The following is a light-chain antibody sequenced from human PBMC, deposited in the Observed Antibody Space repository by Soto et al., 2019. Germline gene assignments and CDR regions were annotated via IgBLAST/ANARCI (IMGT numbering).Light chain of an antibody. V-gene: IGKV3-15*01. Sequence: EIVMTQSPATLSVSPGERVTLSCRASQSVSNNLAGYQQKPGQAPRLLIYGASTRAPAIPARFSRSGSGTEFTLTISSLQSEDFAGYYCQHYKDWPPWTFGQGTKVEIK. CDR3: QHYKDWPPWT. J-gene: IGKJ1*01. CDR1: QSVSNN. CDR2: GAS.